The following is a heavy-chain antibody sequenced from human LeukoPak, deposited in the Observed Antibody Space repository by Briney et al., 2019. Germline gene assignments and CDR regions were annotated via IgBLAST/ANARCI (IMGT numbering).Heavy chain of an antibody. V-gene: IGHV3-48*03. D-gene: IGHD4-17*01. J-gene: IGHJ4*02. Sequence: GGSLRLSCAASGFTFSSYEMNWVRQAPGKGLERVSYISSSGSTIYYADSVKGRFTISRDNAKNSLYLQMNSLRAEDTAVYYCARTTVTTFLYFDYWGQGTLVTVSS. CDR1: GFTFSSYE. CDR3: ARTTVTTFLYFDY. CDR2: ISSSGSTI.